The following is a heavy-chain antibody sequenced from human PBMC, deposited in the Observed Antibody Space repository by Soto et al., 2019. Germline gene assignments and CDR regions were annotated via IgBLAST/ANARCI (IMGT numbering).Heavy chain of an antibody. CDR1: GGSISSSSYY. D-gene: IGHD2-15*01. V-gene: IGHV4-39*01. J-gene: IGHJ4*02. CDR3: ARSLEIAATFDY. Sequence: QLQLQESGPGLVKPSETLSLTCTVSGGSISSSSYYWGWIRQPPGKGLEWIGSIYYSGSTYYNPSLKSRVTISVDTSKNQFSLKLSSVTAADTAVYYCARSLEIAATFDYWGQGTLVTVSS. CDR2: IYYSGST.